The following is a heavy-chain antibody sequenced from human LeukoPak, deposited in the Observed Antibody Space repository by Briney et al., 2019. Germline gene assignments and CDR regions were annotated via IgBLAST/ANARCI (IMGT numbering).Heavy chain of an antibody. Sequence: GRSLRLSCAASGFTFDGYAMHWVRQAPGKGLEWVSGITSNSGAVVYADSVKGRFTISRDNAKNSLFLQMNSLRTEDTALYYCARKFDGPWYFDLWGRGTLVTVSS. CDR2: ITSNSGAV. J-gene: IGHJ2*01. CDR1: GFTFDGYA. V-gene: IGHV3-9*01. D-gene: IGHD3-9*01. CDR3: ARKFDGPWYFDL.